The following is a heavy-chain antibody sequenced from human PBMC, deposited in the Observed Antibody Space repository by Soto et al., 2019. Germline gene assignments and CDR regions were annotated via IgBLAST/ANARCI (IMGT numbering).Heavy chain of an antibody. Sequence: SETVSLTCAVSGGSISSSNWWSWVRQPPGKGLEWIGEIYHSGSTNYNPSLKSRVTISVDKSKNQFSLKLSSVTAADTAVYYCARVWTTVTNWFDPWGQGTLVTVS. V-gene: IGHV4-4*02. CDR2: IYHSGST. CDR3: ARVWTTVTNWFDP. CDR1: GGSISSSNW. D-gene: IGHD4-17*01. J-gene: IGHJ5*02.